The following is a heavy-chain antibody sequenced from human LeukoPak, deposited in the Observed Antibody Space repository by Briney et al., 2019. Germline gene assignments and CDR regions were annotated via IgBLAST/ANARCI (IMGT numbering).Heavy chain of an antibody. CDR2: IIPIFGTA. V-gene: IGHV1-69*05. CDR1: GGTFSSYA. Sequence: SVKVSCKASGGTFSSYAISWVRQALGQGLEWMGGIIPIFGTANYAQKFQGRVTITTDESTSTAYMELSSLRSEDTAVYYCARGMERVATGFDYWGQGTLVTVSS. J-gene: IGHJ4*02. D-gene: IGHD5-12*01. CDR3: ARGMERVATGFDY.